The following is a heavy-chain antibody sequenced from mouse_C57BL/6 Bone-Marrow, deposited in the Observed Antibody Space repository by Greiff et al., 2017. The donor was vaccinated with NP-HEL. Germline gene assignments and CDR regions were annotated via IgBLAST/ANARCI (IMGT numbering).Heavy chain of an antibody. Sequence: EVQLQQSGTVLARPGASVKMSCKTSGYTFTSYWMHWVKQRPGQGLEWIGAIYPGNSDTSSNQKFKGKAKLTAVTSASTANMELSSLTNDDAAVYYCTRRDDYGYLDYWGQGTTLTVSS. V-gene: IGHV1-5*01. D-gene: IGHD2-4*01. CDR1: GYTFTSYW. CDR3: TRRDDYGYLDY. CDR2: IYPGNSDT. J-gene: IGHJ2*01.